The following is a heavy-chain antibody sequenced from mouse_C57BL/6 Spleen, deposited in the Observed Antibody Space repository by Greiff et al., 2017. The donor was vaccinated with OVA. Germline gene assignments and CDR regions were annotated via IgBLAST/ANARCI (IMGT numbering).Heavy chain of an antibody. Sequence: VQLQQSGAELARPGASVTMSCKASGYTFTSYTMHWVKQRPGQGLEWIGYLTPSSGYTQYNQKFKVKGTLTAAKASGTAYMQLSSLTSEDSAVDYCARSPITTVGATDVWGTGTTVTVSS. CDR2: LTPSSGYT. CDR3: ARSPITTVGATDV. J-gene: IGHJ1*03. CDR1: GYTFTSYT. V-gene: IGHV1-4*01. D-gene: IGHD1-1*01.